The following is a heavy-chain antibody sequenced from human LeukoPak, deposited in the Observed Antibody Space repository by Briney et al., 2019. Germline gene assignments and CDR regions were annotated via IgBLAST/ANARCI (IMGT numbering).Heavy chain of an antibody. CDR3: ARDSPGPYCSGGSCYPLEYFQH. J-gene: IGHJ1*01. CDR1: GGTFSSYA. D-gene: IGHD2-15*01. CDR2: IIPIFGTA. Sequence: SVKVSCKASGGTFSSYAISWVRQAPGQGLEWMGGIIPIFGTANYAQKFQGRVTITADESTSTAYMELSSLRSEDTAVYYCARDSPGPYCSGGSCYPLEYFQHWGQGTLLTVSS. V-gene: IGHV1-69*01.